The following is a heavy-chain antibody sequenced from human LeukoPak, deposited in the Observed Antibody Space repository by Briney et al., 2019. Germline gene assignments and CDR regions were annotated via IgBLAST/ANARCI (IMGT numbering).Heavy chain of an antibody. CDR2: INSDGSST. CDR3: ARDYSPGIVGATTSGY. D-gene: IGHD1-26*01. Sequence: GGSLRLSCAASGFTFSSYWMHWVRQAPGKGLVWVSRINSDGSSTSYADSVKGRFTISRDNAKNSLYLQMNSLRAEDTAVYYCARDYSPGIVGATTSGYWGQGTLVTVSS. V-gene: IGHV3-74*01. J-gene: IGHJ4*02. CDR1: GFTFSSYW.